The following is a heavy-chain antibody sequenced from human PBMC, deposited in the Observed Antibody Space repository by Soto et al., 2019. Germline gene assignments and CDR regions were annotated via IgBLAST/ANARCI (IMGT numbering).Heavy chain of an antibody. J-gene: IGHJ3*01. Sequence: GGSLRLSCVASGFTFTTYWMTWVRQAPGKGLECVAEIRQDGSEKYYVDSVKGRFTISRDNARNSLTLQMNSLRVEDTAMYYCVRDVRGDGLDLWGQGTMVTVSS. CDR1: GFTFTTYW. CDR3: VRDVRGDGLDL. CDR2: IRQDGSEK. D-gene: IGHD3-10*01. V-gene: IGHV3-7*01.